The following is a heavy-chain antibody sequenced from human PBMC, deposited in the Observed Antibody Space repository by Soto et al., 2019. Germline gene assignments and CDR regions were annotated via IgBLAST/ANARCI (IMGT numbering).Heavy chain of an antibody. CDR3: ARGQERVVAPH. J-gene: IGHJ4*02. V-gene: IGHV4-34*01. Sequence: QVQLQQWGAGLLKPSETLSLNCAVTGGSLSGYYWSWIRQPPGKGLEWIGEVKDGGHTNYSPSLRGRVTISSDTSNNQFSLRLNSVTAADTGVYYCARGQERVVAPHWDQGSLVTVSS. D-gene: IGHD6-6*01. CDR2: VKDGGHT. CDR1: GGSLSGYY.